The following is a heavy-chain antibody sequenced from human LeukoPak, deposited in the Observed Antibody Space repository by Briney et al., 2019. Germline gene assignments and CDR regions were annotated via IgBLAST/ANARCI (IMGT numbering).Heavy chain of an antibody. CDR1: GFSFSNYW. CDR2: INEEGSHS. Sequence: GGSLRLSCAASGFSFSNYWMTWVRQAPGKGLERVADINEEGSHSYCVDSVKGRFTLSRDNAKNSLFLQMNSLRAEDTAVYYCVKNSGWYCLDYWGQGTLVTVSS. D-gene: IGHD6-13*01. V-gene: IGHV3-7*03. J-gene: IGHJ4*02. CDR3: VKNSGWYCLDY.